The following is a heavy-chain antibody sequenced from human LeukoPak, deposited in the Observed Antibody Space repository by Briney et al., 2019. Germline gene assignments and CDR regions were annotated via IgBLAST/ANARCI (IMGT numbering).Heavy chain of an antibody. D-gene: IGHD2-2*01. Sequence: PGGSLRLSCAASGFTFSSYAMSWVRQAPGKGLEWVSAISGSGGSTYYADSVKGRFTISRDNSKNTLYLQMNSLRAEDTAVYYCAKDWADIVVVPAAFLFDYWGQGTLVTVSS. CDR3: AKDWADIVVVPAAFLFDY. J-gene: IGHJ4*02. CDR1: GFTFSSYA. V-gene: IGHV3-23*01. CDR2: ISGSGGST.